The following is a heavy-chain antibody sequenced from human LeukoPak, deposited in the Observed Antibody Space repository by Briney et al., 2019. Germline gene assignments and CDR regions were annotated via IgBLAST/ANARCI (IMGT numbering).Heavy chain of an antibody. Sequence: GGSLRLSCAASGFTFSTYAMSWVRQAPGKGLEWVSAISGSGGSTYYADSVKGRFTISRDTSKNTLYLQMNSLRAEDTAVYYCAKFGQQLVMTYYFDYWGQGTLVTVSS. CDR1: GFTFSTYA. CDR3: AKFGQQLVMTYYFDY. CDR2: ISGSGGST. D-gene: IGHD6-13*01. V-gene: IGHV3-23*01. J-gene: IGHJ4*02.